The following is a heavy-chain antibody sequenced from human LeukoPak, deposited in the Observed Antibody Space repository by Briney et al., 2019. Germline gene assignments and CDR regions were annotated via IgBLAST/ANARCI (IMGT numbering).Heavy chain of an antibody. CDR2: ILYDGSNK. D-gene: IGHD3-9*01. Sequence: PGGSLRLSCAASGFTFSRYGMLWVRQAPGKGLDGVAVILYDGSNKYYADSVKGRFTISRDNSKNTLYLQMNSLRAEDTAVYYCAKDLMAHDIVTGYYNPGYWGQGTLVTVSS. J-gene: IGHJ4*02. V-gene: IGHV3-30*18. CDR1: GFTFSRYG. CDR3: AKDLMAHDIVTGYYNPGY.